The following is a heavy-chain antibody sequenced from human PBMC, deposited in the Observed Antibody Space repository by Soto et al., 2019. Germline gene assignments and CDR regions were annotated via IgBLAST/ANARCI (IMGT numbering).Heavy chain of an antibody. J-gene: IGHJ4*02. CDR2: INPKSGGT. CDR3: PRVLANCGGSAGFDY. V-gene: IGHV1-2*02. D-gene: IGHD2-21*01. CDR1: GYTFTVYY. Sequence: ASVKVSCKASGYTFTVYYMHWVRQAPGQGLEWMGWINPKSGGTMYPQKFQGRVTMTWDTSISTAYMALTRLRSDDTAVYYCPRVLANCGGSAGFDYWGQGTPVTAPQ.